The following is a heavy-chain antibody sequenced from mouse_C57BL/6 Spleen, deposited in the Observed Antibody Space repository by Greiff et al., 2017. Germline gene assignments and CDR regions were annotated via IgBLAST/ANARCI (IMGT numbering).Heavy chain of an antibody. CDR2: IYPGDGDT. CDR3: ARQDYYFGFYAMDY. J-gene: IGHJ4*01. Sequence: QVQLQQSGAELVKPGASVKISCKASGYAFSSYWMNWVKQRPGKGLEWIGQIYPGDGDTNYNGKFKGKATLTADKSSSTVYMQLSRLTSEDSAVYFCARQDYYFGFYAMDYWGQGTSVTVSS. V-gene: IGHV1-80*01. D-gene: IGHD1-1*01. CDR1: GYAFSSYW.